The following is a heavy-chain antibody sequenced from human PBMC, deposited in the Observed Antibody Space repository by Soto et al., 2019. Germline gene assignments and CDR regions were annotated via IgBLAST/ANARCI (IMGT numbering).Heavy chain of an antibody. V-gene: IGHV3-21*01. CDR3: AGTIDIAAAGTYGMDV. D-gene: IGHD6-13*01. Sequence: GGSLRLSCAASGFTFSSYSMNGGRQAPGKGLEGVSSISSSSSYIYYADSVKGRFTISRDNAKNSLYLQMNSLRAEDTAVYYCAGTIDIAAAGTYGMDVWGQGTTVTV. CDR2: ISSSSSYI. CDR1: GFTFSSYS. J-gene: IGHJ6*02.